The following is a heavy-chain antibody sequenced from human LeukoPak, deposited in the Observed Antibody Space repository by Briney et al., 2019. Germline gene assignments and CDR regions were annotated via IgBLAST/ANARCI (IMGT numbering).Heavy chain of an antibody. V-gene: IGHV4-4*09. Sequence: PSETLSLTCTVSGGSISSYYWSWIRQPPGKGLEWIGYIYTSGSTNYNPSLKSRVTISVDTSKNQFSLKLSSVAAADTAVYYCARLVSSSRIDYWGQGTLVTVSS. CDR2: IYTSGST. CDR3: ARLVSSSRIDY. J-gene: IGHJ4*02. D-gene: IGHD6-13*01. CDR1: GGSISSYY.